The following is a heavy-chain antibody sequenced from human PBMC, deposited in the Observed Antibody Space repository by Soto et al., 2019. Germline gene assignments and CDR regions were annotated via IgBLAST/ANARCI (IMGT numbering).Heavy chain of an antibody. CDR2: ISGSGGST. D-gene: IGHD3-10*01. CDR1: GFTFSSYA. CDR3: AKDRVGDYYGSGSYAFDI. V-gene: IGHV3-23*01. J-gene: IGHJ3*02. Sequence: GGSLRLSCAASGFTFSSYAMSWVRQAPGKGLEWVSAISGSGGSTYYADSVKGRFTISRDNSKNTLYLQMNSLRAEDTAVYYCAKDRVGDYYGSGSYAFDIWGQGTMVTVSS.